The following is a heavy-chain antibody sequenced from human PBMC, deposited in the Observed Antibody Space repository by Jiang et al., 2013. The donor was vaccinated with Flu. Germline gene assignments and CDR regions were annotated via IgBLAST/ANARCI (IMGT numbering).Heavy chain of an antibody. J-gene: IGHJ4*02. V-gene: IGHV4-39*07. CDR2: SVMWEH. CDR3: ARQGIAVAGYGYFDS. D-gene: IGHD6-19*01. Sequence: IRQPPGRDWSGLGVSVMWEHLLQPSLKSRVTIPVDTSKNQFSLNLSSLTAADTAVYYCARQGIAVAGYGYFDSWGQGTLVT.